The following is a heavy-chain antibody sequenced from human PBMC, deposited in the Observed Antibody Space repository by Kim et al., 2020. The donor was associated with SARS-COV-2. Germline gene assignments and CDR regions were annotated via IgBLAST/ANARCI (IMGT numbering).Heavy chain of an antibody. V-gene: IGHV6-1*01. D-gene: IGHD3-9*01. J-gene: IGHJ4*02. CDR3: ARDLPQDYDILTGYFDY. Sequence: VKSRITINPDTSKNPFSLQLNSVTPEDTAVYYCARDLPQDYDILTGYFDYWGQGTLVTVSS.